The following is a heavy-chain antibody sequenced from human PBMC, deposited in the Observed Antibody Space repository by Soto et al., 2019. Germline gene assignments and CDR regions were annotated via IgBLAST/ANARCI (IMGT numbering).Heavy chain of an antibody. V-gene: IGHV3-30*18. CDR1: GFTFNTYG. J-gene: IGHJ5*02. CDR2: ISGDGNHK. Sequence: QVQLVESGGGVVQPGRSLRLSCAASGFTFNTYGMHWVREAPGKGLEWVAVISGDGNHKFYADSVKGRRTISRDNSQNTLFLEMNSLRVEDTAVYFCAKETHGHGGNDHWGQGTLVTVSS. D-gene: IGHD2-15*01. CDR3: AKETHGHGGNDH.